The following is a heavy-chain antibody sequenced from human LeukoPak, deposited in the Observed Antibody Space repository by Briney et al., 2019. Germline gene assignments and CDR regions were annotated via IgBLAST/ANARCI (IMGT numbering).Heavy chain of an antibody. CDR1: GGIFSRYA. V-gene: IGHV1-8*03. CDR3: ATSTLVGAFDI. CDR2: MNPNSGNT. J-gene: IGHJ3*02. D-gene: IGHD6-6*01. Sequence: ASVKVSCKASGGIFSRYAISWVRQAPGQGLEWMGWMNPNSGNTGYAQKFQGRVTITRNTSISTAYMELSSLRSEDTAVYYCATSTLVGAFDIWGQGTMVTVSS.